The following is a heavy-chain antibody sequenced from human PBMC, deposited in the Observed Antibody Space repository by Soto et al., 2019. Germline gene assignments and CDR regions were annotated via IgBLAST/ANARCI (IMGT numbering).Heavy chain of an antibody. J-gene: IGHJ4*02. CDR3: ARQGWVLAAFFDY. V-gene: IGHV3-11*01. Sequence: GGSLRLSCAASGFTFSDYYMSWIRQAPGKGLEWVSYISNSGSTIYYADSVRGRFTISRDNAKNSLYLQMNSLRAEDTAVYYCARQGWVLAAFFDYWGQGTLVTVSS. CDR2: ISNSGSTI. D-gene: IGHD2-15*01. CDR1: GFTFSDYY.